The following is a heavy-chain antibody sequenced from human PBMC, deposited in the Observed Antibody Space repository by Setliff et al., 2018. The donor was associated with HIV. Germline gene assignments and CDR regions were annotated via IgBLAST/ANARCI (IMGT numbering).Heavy chain of an antibody. CDR1: GGMFSNYA. CDR2: LNNGNGDT. J-gene: IGHJ4*02. Sequence: GASVKVSCKASGGMFSNYAINWVRQAPGQGLEWMGGLNNGNGDTKYSQDFRGRVTITRDSSASTAYMELSSLISEDMALYYCATGIAAAGGIDYWGQGTLVTVSS. D-gene: IGHD6-13*01. CDR3: ATGIAAAGGIDY. V-gene: IGHV1-3*03.